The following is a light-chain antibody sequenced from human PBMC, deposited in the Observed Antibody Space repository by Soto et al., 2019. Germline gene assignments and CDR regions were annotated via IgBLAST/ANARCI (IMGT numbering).Light chain of an antibody. CDR2: DAS. J-gene: IGKJ1*01. Sequence: DIQKTQCPSSLAAPVGDRVTITCRASQSIGDYLAWYQDKPGKAPRLLIYDASNLKSRVPSRFSGSGSGTEYTLTIAKLQPDDFATYYCQQYDIYRTFGPGTKVDIK. CDR3: QQYDIYRT. V-gene: IGKV1-5*01. CDR1: QSIGDY.